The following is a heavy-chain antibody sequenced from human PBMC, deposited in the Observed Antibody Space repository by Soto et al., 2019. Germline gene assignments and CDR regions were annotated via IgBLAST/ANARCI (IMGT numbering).Heavy chain of an antibody. CDR2: IYYSGST. J-gene: IGHJ4*02. V-gene: IGHV4-59*12. Sequence: PSETLSLTCTVSGGSISSYYWSWIRQPPGKGLEWIGYIYYSGSTNYNPSLKSRVTISVDTSKNQFSLKLTSVTAADTAVYYYARDKITGLFDYWGQGTPVTVSS. CDR3: ARDKITGLFDY. CDR1: GGSISSYY. D-gene: IGHD2-8*02.